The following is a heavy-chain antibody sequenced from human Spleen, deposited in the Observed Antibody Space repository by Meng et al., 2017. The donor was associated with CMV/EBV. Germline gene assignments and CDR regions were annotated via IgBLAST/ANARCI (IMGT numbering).Heavy chain of an antibody. CDR1: GFTLSNAW. D-gene: IGHD1-26*01. V-gene: IGHV3-15*01. J-gene: IGHJ4*02. Sequence: GESLKISCAASGFTLSNAWMSWVRQAPGKGLEWVGRIKGKTDGGATDFAAPVKGRFIISRDDSKNTLNRQMNSLKIEDTDVYYCTTHIVGDTPHYWGQGTLVTVSS. CDR3: TTHIVGDTPHY. CDR2: IKGKTDGGAT.